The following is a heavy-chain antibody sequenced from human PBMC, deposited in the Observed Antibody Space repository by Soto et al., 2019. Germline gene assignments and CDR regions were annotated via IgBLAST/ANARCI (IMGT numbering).Heavy chain of an antibody. V-gene: IGHV4-39*01. CDR1: GGSISSSSYY. J-gene: IGHJ5*02. D-gene: IGHD3-22*01. CDR3: ARLRVTMIVVVIRPNWFDP. Sequence: QLQLQESGPGLVKPSETLSLTCTVSGGSISSSSYYWGWIRQPPGKGLEWIGSIYYSGSTYYNPSLKRRVAVSVDTSKNQFSLNLSSGPAADTAVYYCARLRVTMIVVVIRPNWFDPWGQGTLVTVSS. CDR2: IYYSGST.